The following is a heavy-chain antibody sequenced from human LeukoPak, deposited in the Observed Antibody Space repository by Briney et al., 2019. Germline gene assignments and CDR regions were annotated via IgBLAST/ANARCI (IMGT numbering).Heavy chain of an antibody. CDR2: IGPDGSST. J-gene: IGHJ4*02. CDR3: ARGGEFQ. V-gene: IGHV3-74*01. Sequence: PGGSLRLSCAASGFTFSSYAMYWVRRAPGKGLLWVSRIGPDGSSTSYADSVKGRFTISRDNAKNTLYLQMNSLRAEDTAVYYCARGGEFQWGQGILVTVSS. D-gene: IGHD3-10*01. CDR1: GFTFSSYA.